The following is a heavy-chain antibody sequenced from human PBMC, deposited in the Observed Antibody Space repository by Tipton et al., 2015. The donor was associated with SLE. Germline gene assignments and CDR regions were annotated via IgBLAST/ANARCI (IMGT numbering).Heavy chain of an antibody. D-gene: IGHD4-17*01. Sequence: TLSLTCTVSGGSISSYYWSWIRQPPGKGLEWIGEINHSGSTKYNPSLKSRVTISVDTSKNQFSLKLSSVTAADTAVYYCATLTVTIPRWFDPWGQGTLVTVS. CDR3: ATLTVTIPRWFDP. CDR1: GGSISSYY. V-gene: IGHV4-34*01. CDR2: INHSGST. J-gene: IGHJ5*02.